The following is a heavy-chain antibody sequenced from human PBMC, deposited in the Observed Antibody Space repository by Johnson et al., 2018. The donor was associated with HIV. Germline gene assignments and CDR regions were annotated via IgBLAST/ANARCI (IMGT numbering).Heavy chain of an antibody. CDR1: GFTFSSYD. CDR2: IGTAGDT. J-gene: IGHJ3*02. D-gene: IGHD1-26*01. CDR3: ARVGATAAFDI. V-gene: IGHV3-13*01. Sequence: VQLVESGGGLVQPGGSLRLSCAASGFTFSSYDMHWVRQATGKGLEWVSAIGTAGDTYYPGSVKGRFTISRENAKNSLYLQMNSLRAEDTAVYYCARVGATAAFDIWGQGTMVTVSS.